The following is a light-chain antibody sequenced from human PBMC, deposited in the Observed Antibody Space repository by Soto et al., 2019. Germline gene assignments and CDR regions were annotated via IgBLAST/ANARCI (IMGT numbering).Light chain of an antibody. CDR3: SSYTTTNTLV. CDR2: DVS. J-gene: IGLJ2*01. V-gene: IGLV2-14*03. Sequence: QSVLTQPASVSGSPGQSITISCTGTSSDVGGYNYVSWCQHHPGKAPKLMIYDVSSRPSGVSNRFSGSKSGNTASLTISGLQAEDEADYYCSSYTTTNTLVFGGGTKVTVL. CDR1: SSDVGGYNY.